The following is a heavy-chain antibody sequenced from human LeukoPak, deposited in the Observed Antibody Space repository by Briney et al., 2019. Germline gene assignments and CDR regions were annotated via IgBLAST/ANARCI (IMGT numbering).Heavy chain of an antibody. D-gene: IGHD3-22*01. CDR2: IKSKTDGGTT. CDR3: TTDAKPVVVITPGFDY. Sequence: PGGSLRLSCAASGFTFSNAWMSWVRQAPGKGLEWVGRIKSKTDGGTTDYAAPVKGRFTISRDDSKNTLYLQMNSLKTEDTAVYYCTTDAKPVVVITPGFDYWGQGTLVTVSS. CDR1: GFTFSNAW. V-gene: IGHV3-15*01. J-gene: IGHJ4*02.